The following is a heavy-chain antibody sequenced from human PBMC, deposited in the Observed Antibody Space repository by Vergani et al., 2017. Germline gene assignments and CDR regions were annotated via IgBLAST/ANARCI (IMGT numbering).Heavy chain of an antibody. V-gene: IGHV1-18*04. CDR2: ISAYNGNT. Sequence: QVQLVQSGAEVKKPGASVKVSCKASGYTFTSYGISWVRQAPGQGLEWMGWISAYNGNTNYAQKLQGRVTMATDTSTSTAYMEPRSLRSDDTAVYYCARDRGYCSGGSCIWFDPWGQGTLVTVSS. CDR1: GYTFTSYG. CDR3: ARDRGYCSGGSCIWFDP. J-gene: IGHJ5*02. D-gene: IGHD2-15*01.